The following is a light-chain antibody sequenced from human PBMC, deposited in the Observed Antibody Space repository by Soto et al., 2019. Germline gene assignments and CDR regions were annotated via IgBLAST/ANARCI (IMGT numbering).Light chain of an antibody. CDR1: SSDMWGNNY. CDR3: NAFTGTTYV. J-gene: IGLJ1*01. V-gene: IGLV2-14*03. CDR2: DVS. Sequence: QSVLTQPASVSGSPGQSITISCTGASSDMWGNNYVSWYQHYPGKAPKLMICDVSNRPSGVSDRFSGSKSGNTASLTISGLQAEDEADYYCNAFTGTTYVFGTGTKVTVL.